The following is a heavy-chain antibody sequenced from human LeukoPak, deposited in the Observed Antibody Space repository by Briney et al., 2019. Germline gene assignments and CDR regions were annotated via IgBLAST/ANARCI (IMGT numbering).Heavy chain of an antibody. J-gene: IGHJ4*02. D-gene: IGHD3-16*01. CDR1: GGSFNDYY. CDR2: INHSRNT. CDR3: ARPNFVYTYAYGF. V-gene: IGHV4-34*01. Sequence: SEALSLTCAVYGGSFNDYYWSWIRQPPGKGLECIGEINHSRNTNYNPSLKSRVIISLDTSKNQFSLKLSSVSAADTAVYYCARPNFVYTYAYGFWGQGTLVTVSS.